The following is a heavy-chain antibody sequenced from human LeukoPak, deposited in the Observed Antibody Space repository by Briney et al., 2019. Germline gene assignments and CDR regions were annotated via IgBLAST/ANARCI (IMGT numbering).Heavy chain of an antibody. CDR1: GGSFSGYY. CDR2: INHSGST. D-gene: IGHD3-10*01. CDR3: ARGGRRFGELRALDI. V-gene: IGHV4-34*01. Sequence: PSETLSLTCAVYGGSFSGYYWSWIRQPPGKGLEWIGEINHSGSTNYNPSLKSRVTISVDTSKNQFSLKLSSVTAADTAVYYCARGGRRFGELRALDIWGQGTMVTVSS. J-gene: IGHJ3*02.